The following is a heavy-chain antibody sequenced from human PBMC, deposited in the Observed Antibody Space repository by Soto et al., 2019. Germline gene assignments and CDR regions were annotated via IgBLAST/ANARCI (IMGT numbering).Heavy chain of an antibody. J-gene: IGHJ4*02. V-gene: IGHV3-23*01. CDR1: GFRFRPYA. CDR2: ISCSRNHA. D-gene: IGHD6-19*01. Sequence: VGPLRLTCAASGFRFRPYAMRWVRQAPGKGLEWISAISCSRNHASYPATVRGRFTISIDNSMDTLYLQMNSLRAYDTTVYYCGKESRGSGWFFFDYWGQGELVTVSS. CDR3: GKESRGSGWFFFDY.